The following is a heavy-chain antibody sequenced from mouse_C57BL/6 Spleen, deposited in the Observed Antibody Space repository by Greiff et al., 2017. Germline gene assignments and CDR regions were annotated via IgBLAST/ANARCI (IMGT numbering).Heavy chain of an antibody. V-gene: IGHV2-5*01. Sequence: VKLVESGPGLVQPSQSLSITCTVSGFSLTSYGVHWVRQSPGKGLEWLGVIWSGGSTDYNAAFLSRLSITKDNSESQVFFKMNRLEADDTAIYYCDKRVYDSSRSYYYAVDDWGQGTSVTVSA. CDR3: DKRVYDSSRSYYYAVDD. CDR2: IWSGGST. D-gene: IGHD1-1*01. J-gene: IGHJ4*01. CDR1: GFSLTSYG.